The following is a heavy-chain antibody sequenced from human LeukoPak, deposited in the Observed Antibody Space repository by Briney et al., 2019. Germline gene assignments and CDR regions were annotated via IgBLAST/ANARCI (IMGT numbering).Heavy chain of an antibody. Sequence: SVKVSCKASGYTFTTYDINWVRQAAGQGLEWMGWMNANSGNTGYAQKFQGRLTITRNASISTAYMELSSLRSDDTAVYYCARTRPDNSEIYNWGQGTLVTVYS. CDR1: GYTFTTYD. CDR3: ARTRPDNSEIYN. CDR2: MNANSGNT. J-gene: IGHJ4*02. V-gene: IGHV1-8*03. D-gene: IGHD3-22*01.